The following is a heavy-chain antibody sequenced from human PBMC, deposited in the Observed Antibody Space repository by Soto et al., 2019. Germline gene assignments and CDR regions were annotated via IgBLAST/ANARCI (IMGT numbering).Heavy chain of an antibody. D-gene: IGHD2-15*01. Sequence: EVQLLESGGGLVQPGGSRRLSCAASGFTFSSYAMSWVRQAPGKGLEWVSTISDSGSTYYADSVKGRFTISRDISKNTLYGQMSSLRAEDTAVYYCAKGGEGYCSGTSCLYHMDAWDKGTTVTVSS. CDR3: AKGGEGYCSGTSCLYHMDA. CDR2: ISDSGST. V-gene: IGHV3-23*01. J-gene: IGHJ6*03. CDR1: GFTFSSYA.